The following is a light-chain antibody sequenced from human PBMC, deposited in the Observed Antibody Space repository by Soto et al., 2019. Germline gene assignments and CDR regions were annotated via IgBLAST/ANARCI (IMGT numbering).Light chain of an antibody. CDR3: QKYNSAPQT. V-gene: IGKV1-27*01. J-gene: IGKJ1*01. Sequence: DIQLTQSPSSLSASVGDRVTITCRASQGISHDLAWYQQKPWKVPKLLILAASTLQSGVPSRFSGSGSGTDFTLTISSLQPEDVATYYCQKYNSAPQTFGQGTKVEVK. CDR2: AAS. CDR1: QGISHD.